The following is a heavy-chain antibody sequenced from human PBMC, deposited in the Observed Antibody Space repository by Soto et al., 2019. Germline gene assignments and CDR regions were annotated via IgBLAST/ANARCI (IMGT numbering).Heavy chain of an antibody. V-gene: IGHV3-11*01. Sequence: QVQLVESGGSLVKPGGSLRLSCAASGFTFSDYYMSWIRQAPGKGLEWVSYISGSGSTIYYADSVKGRFTISRDNAKNSLHLQMNSLRAEDTAVYYCASGVAASHFYYYYMDVWGKGTTVTVSS. J-gene: IGHJ6*03. CDR1: GFTFSDYY. CDR3: ASGVAASHFYYYYMDV. CDR2: ISGSGSTI. D-gene: IGHD2-15*01.